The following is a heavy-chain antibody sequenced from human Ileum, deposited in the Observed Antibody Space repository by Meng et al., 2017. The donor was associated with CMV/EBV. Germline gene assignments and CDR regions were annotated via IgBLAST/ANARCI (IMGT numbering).Heavy chain of an antibody. D-gene: IGHD3-16*01. J-gene: IGHJ4*02. Sequence: SLILSCVAPSFTFTSSWMTWVRQAPGKGLEWVGRIKNEVRGGTPDYAAPVNGRFTISKDDSKNTLYLQMNTWTTAETVLYYCTTDGGFHWGQGTLVTVSS. CDR3: TTDGGFH. CDR1: SFTFTSSW. CDR2: IKNEVRGGTP. V-gene: IGHV3-15*01.